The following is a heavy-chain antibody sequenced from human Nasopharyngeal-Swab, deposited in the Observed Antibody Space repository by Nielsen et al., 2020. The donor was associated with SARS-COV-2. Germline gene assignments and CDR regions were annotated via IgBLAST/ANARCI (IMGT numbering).Heavy chain of an antibody. D-gene: IGHD2-21*01. J-gene: IGHJ6*02. V-gene: IGHV4-39*01. CDR3: ARQRGDLRLGFYYYYGMDV. CDR1: GGSISSSSYY. Sequence: GSLRLSCTVSGGSISSSSYYWGWIRQPPGKGLEWIGSIYYSGSTYYNPSLKSRVTISVDTSKNQFSLKLSSVIAADTAVYYCARQRGDLRLGFYYYYGMDVWGQGTTVTVSS. CDR2: IYYSGST.